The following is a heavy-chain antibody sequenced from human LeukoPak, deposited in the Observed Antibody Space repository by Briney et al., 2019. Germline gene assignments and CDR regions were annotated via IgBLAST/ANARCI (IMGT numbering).Heavy chain of an antibody. CDR2: IYPSDSDT. CDR1: GYSFTTYW. V-gene: IGHV5-51*01. CDR3: ARGYYFDY. J-gene: IGHJ4*02. Sequence: GESLEISCKGSGYSFTTYWIGWVRQMPGKGLEWLGIIYPSDSDTKYSPSFQGQVTISADKSTSTAYLQWSSLKASDTAMYYCARGYYFDYWGQGTLVTVSS. D-gene: IGHD3-22*01.